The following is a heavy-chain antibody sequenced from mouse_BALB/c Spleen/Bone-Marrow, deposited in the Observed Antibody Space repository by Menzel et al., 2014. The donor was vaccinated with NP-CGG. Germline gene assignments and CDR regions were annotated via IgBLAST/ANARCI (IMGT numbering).Heavy chain of an antibody. D-gene: IGHD2-4*01. CDR2: ISSGGSYT. J-gene: IGHJ2*01. CDR1: GFTFSSYG. Sequence: DVKLQESGGDLVKPGGSLKLSCAASGFTFSSYGMSWVRQTPDKRLERVATISSGGSYTYYPDSAKGRFTISRDNAKNALYLQMSSLKSEDTAMYYCARQAYYDYDGYFDYWGQGTTLTVTS. V-gene: IGHV5-6*02. CDR3: ARQAYYDYDGYFDY.